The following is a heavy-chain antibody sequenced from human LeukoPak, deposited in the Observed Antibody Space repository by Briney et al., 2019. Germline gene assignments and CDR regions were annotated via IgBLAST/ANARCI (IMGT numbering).Heavy chain of an antibody. CDR3: ARAHRSGAGYFDF. V-gene: IGHV3-33*01. Sequence: PGGSLRLSCAASGXTFSNYGFHWVRQAPGKGLEWVAVIRYDESTKYYADSVKGRFTISRDNSKNTVFLQMNSLRDEDTAVYYCARAHRSGAGYFDFWGRGTLVTVSS. J-gene: IGHJ2*01. CDR2: IRYDESTK. CDR1: GXTFSNYG. D-gene: IGHD2-21*01.